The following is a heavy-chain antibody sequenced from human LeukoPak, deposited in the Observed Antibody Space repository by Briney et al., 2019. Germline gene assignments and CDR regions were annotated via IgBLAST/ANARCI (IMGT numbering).Heavy chain of an antibody. CDR1: GFTLSNYW. CDR2: INADGSSA. D-gene: IGHD3-10*01. CDR3: ARDYGRSRDYGMDV. V-gene: IGHV3-74*01. J-gene: IGHJ6*02. Sequence: GGSRRLSCAASGFTLSNYWMHWVRQAPGKGLVWVSRINADGSSASYADSVKGRFTNSRDNAKNTLYLQMNSLRAEDTAMYYCARDYGRSRDYGMDVWGQGTTVTVSS.